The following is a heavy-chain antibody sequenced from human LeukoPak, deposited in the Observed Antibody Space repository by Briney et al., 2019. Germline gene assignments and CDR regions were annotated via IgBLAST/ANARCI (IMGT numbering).Heavy chain of an antibody. CDR1: GFTFTSYW. D-gene: IGHD3-10*01. Sequence: PGGSLRLSCAASGFTFTSYWMTWVRQAPGKGLEWLANIKQDGSEKYYVDSVKGRFTISRDNVKNSLYLQMNSLRAEDTAMYYCARDESGYHYGHYYWGQGTLVTVSS. CDR3: ARDESGYHYGHYY. CDR2: IKQDGSEK. J-gene: IGHJ4*02. V-gene: IGHV3-7*03.